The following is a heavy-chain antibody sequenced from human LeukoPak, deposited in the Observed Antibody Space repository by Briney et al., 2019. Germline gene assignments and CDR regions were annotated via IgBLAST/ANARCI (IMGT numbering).Heavy chain of an antibody. CDR1: GFTFSSYA. D-gene: IGHD4-11*01. V-gene: IGHV3-30*18. CDR2: ISYDGSNK. CDR3: AKVLTVTTYYYYGMDV. Sequence: GGSLRLSCAASGFTFSSYAMSWVRQAPGKGLEWVAVISYDGSNKYYADSVKGRFTISRDNSKNTLYLQMNSLRAEDTAVYYCAKVLTVTTYYYYGMDVWGQGTTVTVSS. J-gene: IGHJ6*02.